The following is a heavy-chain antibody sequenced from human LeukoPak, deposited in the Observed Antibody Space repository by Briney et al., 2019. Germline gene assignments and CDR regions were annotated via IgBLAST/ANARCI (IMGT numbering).Heavy chain of an antibody. J-gene: IGHJ4*02. Sequence: GGSLRLSCAASGFKVNNIHMSWVRQASGRGLEWVSVFYGGGGIYYADSVQGRFKISRDNSKNTVYLQMNNLRGDDSALYYCVRDLAGAFDFWGQGTPVKVSS. D-gene: IGHD6-19*01. CDR2: FYGGGGI. V-gene: IGHV3-66*01. CDR3: VRDLAGAFDF. CDR1: GFKVNNIH.